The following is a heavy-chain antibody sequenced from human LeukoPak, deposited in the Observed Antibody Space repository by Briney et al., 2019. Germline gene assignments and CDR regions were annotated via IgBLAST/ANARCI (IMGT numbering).Heavy chain of an antibody. V-gene: IGHV2-5*02. D-gene: IGHD3-9*01. CDR1: GFSHSTSGVG. J-gene: IGHJ3*02. CDR3: AHFLDYDILTGYYSKPNAFDI. Sequence: SGPTLVNPTQTLTLTCTFSGFSHSTSGVGVGWIRQPPGKALEWLALIYWDDDKRYSPSLKSRLTITKDTSKNQVVLTMTNMDPVDTATYYCAHFLDYDILTGYYSKPNAFDIWGQGTMVTVSS. CDR2: IYWDDDK.